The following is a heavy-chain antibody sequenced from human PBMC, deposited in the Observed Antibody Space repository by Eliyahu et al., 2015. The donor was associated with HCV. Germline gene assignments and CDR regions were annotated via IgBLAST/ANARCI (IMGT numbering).Heavy chain of an antibody. V-gene: IGHV4-59*01. CDR2: IHYSGST. Sequence: QVQLQESGPGLVKPSETLSLTCTVSGXSITXYXWGWIRQPPGKGLEWIGYIHYSGSTNSNPSLKSRVTITVDTSKNQFSLNLTSVTAADTATYYCASGGGGIAVTGTGGWFDPWGQGTLVTVSS. J-gene: IGHJ5*02. CDR3: ASGGGGIAVTGTGGWFDP. D-gene: IGHD6-19*01. CDR1: GXSITXYX.